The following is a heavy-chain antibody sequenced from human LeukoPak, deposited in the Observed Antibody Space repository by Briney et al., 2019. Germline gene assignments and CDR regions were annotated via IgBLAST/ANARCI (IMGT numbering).Heavy chain of an antibody. CDR1: GGTFSSYA. CDR3: ASEYGSGSYYIAAFDI. CDR2: IIPIFGTA. V-gene: IGHV1-69*06. Sequence: GASVKVSCKASGGTFSSYAISWVRQAPGQGLEWMGGIIPIFGTANYAQKFQGRVTITADKSTSTAYMELSSLRSEDTAVYYCASEYGSGSYYIAAFDIWGQGTMVTVSS. J-gene: IGHJ3*02. D-gene: IGHD3-10*01.